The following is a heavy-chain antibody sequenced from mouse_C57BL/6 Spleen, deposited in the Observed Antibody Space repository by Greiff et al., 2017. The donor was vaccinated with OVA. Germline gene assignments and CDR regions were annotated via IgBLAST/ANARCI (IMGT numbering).Heavy chain of an antibody. Sequence: EVQVVESGEGLVKPGGSLKLSCAASGFTFSSYAMSWVRQTPEKRLEWVAYISSGGDYIYYADTVKGRFTISRDNARNTLYLQMSSLKSEDTAMYYCTRIDSNFFAYWGQGTLVTVSA. CDR3: TRIDSNFFAY. D-gene: IGHD2-5*01. CDR2: ISSGGDYI. J-gene: IGHJ3*01. V-gene: IGHV5-9-1*02. CDR1: GFTFSSYA.